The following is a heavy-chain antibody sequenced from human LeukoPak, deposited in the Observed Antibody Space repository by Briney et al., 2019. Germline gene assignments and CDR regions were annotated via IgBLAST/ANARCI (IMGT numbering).Heavy chain of an antibody. Sequence: GGSLRLSCAASGFTFSSYWMSWVRQAPGKGLEWVANIKQDGSEKYYVDSVKGRFTISRDNAKNSLYLQMNSLRAEDTAVYYCARSLVLLWFGELSAFDYWGQGTLVTVSS. CDR2: IKQDGSEK. D-gene: IGHD3-10*01. CDR1: GFTFSSYW. CDR3: ARSLVLLWFGELSAFDY. V-gene: IGHV3-7*04. J-gene: IGHJ4*02.